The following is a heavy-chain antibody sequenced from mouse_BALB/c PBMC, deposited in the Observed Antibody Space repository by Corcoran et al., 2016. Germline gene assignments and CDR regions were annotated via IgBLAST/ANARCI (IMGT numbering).Heavy chain of an antibody. CDR3: ARVGGMITTLYYAMDY. J-gene: IGHJ4*01. D-gene: IGHD2-4*01. CDR2: INTYTGEP. CDR1: GYTFTNYG. V-gene: IGHV9-1*02. Sequence: QIQLVQSGPELKKPGETVKISRKASGYTFTNYGMNWVKQAPGKGLKWMGWINTYTGEPTYADDFKGRFAFSLETSASTAYLQINNLKNEDMATYFCARVGGMITTLYYAMDYWGQGTSVTVSS.